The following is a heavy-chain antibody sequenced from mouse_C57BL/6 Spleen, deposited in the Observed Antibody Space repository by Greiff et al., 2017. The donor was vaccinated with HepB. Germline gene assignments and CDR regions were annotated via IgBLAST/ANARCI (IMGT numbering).Heavy chain of an antibody. Sequence: VQLKQSGPELVKPGASVKIPCKASGYTFTDYNMDWVKQSHGKSLEWIGDINPNNGGTIYNQKFKGKATLTVDKSSSTAYMELRSLISEDTAVYYCARGGYYGSSYYWYFDVWGTGTTVTVCS. D-gene: IGHD1-1*01. J-gene: IGHJ1*03. V-gene: IGHV1-18*01. CDR3: ARGGYYGSSYYWYFDV. CDR2: INPNNGGT. CDR1: GYTFTDYN.